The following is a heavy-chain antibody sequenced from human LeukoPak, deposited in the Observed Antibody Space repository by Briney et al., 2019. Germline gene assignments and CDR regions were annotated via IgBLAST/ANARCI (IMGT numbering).Heavy chain of an antibody. V-gene: IGHV3-23*01. CDR2: ISGSGGST. CDR1: GFTFSSYA. J-gene: IGHJ4*02. Sequence: GGSPRLSRAASGFTFSSYAMSWVRQAPGKGLEWVSAISGSGGSTYYADSVKGRFTISRDNSKNTLYLQMNSLRAEDTAVYYCAKDAALWFGELFLFDYWGQGTLVTVSS. CDR3: AKDAALWFGELFLFDY. D-gene: IGHD3-10*01.